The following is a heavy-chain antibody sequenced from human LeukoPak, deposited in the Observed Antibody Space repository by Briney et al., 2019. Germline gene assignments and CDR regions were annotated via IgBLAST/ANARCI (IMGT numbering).Heavy chain of an antibody. D-gene: IGHD3-10*01. CDR1: GGSISSSNYC. V-gene: IGHV4-39*01. Sequence: SEALSLTCSVSGGSISSSNYCWGWIRQPPGKGLEWIGSIYYSGSTYYNPSLKSRVSISVDTSKNQFSLKLSSVTAADTAVYYCARKLWSYYFDYWGQGSLVTVSS. CDR3: ARKLWSYYFDY. CDR2: IYYSGST. J-gene: IGHJ4*02.